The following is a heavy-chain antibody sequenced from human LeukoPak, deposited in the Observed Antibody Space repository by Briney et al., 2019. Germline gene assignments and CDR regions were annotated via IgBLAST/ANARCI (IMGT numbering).Heavy chain of an antibody. CDR3: ARDSIRFLEWSDAFDI. Sequence: PGGSLRLSCAASGFTFSNAWMSWVRQAPGKGLEWVSSISSSSSYIYYADSVKGRFTISRDNAKNSLYLQMNSLRAEDTAVYYCARDSIRFLEWSDAFDIWGQGTMVTVSS. J-gene: IGHJ3*02. V-gene: IGHV3-21*01. D-gene: IGHD3-3*01. CDR2: ISSSSSYI. CDR1: GFTFSNAW.